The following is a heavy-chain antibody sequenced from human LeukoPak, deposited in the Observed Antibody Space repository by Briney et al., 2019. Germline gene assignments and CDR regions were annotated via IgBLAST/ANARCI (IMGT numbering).Heavy chain of an antibody. CDR2: VYYGGST. D-gene: IGHD2-2*01. V-gene: IGHV4-59*08. CDR3: ASSPRLTTSWFLFDS. J-gene: IGHJ5*01. CDR1: GDSFSNYY. Sequence: PSETLSLTCSVSGDSFSNYYWTWIRQPPGKGLEWIGYVYYGGSTNYNPSLKTRLHLSVDTSKNRFSLKLSSVTAADTAVYYCASSPRLTTSWFLFDSWGHGTLVTVSS.